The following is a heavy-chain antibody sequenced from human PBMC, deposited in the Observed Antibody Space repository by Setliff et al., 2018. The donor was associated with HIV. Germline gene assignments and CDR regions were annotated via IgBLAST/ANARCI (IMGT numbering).Heavy chain of an antibody. D-gene: IGHD1-26*01. V-gene: IGHV4-59*08. CDR1: GGFISSYW. CDR3: ARRTSPPSGLYSAYYMDV. CDR2: ISYSGST. Sequence: SETLSLTCTVSGGFISSYWWSWIRQPPGKGLQWIGHISYSGSTNYIPSLKSRVTISVDTLKSQFSLKLSSVTATDTAVYYCARRTSPPSGLYSAYYMDVWGRGTTVTVSS. J-gene: IGHJ6*03.